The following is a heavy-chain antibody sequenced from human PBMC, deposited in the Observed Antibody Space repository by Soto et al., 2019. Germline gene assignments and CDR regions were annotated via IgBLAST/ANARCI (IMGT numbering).Heavy chain of an antibody. CDR3: ARVPFGSNGVTYFDY. J-gene: IGHJ4*02. CDR2: IYYSGST. V-gene: IGHV4-59*12. CDR1: GGSISSYY. Sequence: SETLSLTCTVSGGSISSYYWSWIRQPPGKGLEWIGYIYYSGSTNYNPSLQSRVTISVDTSKNQFSLKLTSVTAADTAVYYCARVPFGSNGVTYFDYWGQGTLVTVSS. D-gene: IGHD1-26*01.